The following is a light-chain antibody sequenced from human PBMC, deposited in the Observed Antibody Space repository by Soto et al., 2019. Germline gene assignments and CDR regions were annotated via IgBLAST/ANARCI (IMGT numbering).Light chain of an antibody. CDR1: HDVSVS. CDR2: DAS. J-gene: IGKJ2*01. CDR3: QQRASWPYT. Sequence: EIVLTQSPDTLSLSPGEGATLSCRASHDVSVSLVWYRQRPGQSPRLLIHDASNRATGISARFSGSGSGPDFTLPIGSLEPEESALYYCQQRASWPYTSGQGTKVDIK. V-gene: IGKV3-11*01.